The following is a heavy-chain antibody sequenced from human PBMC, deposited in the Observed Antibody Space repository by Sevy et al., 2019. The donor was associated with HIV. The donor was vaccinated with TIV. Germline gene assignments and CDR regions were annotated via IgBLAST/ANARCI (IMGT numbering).Heavy chain of an antibody. CDR1: GFIFGSYA. V-gene: IGHV3-30-3*01. D-gene: IGHD6-13*01. CDR2: ISYDGSHK. Sequence: GGSLRLSCAASGFIFGSYAMNWVRQAPGKGLEWVAVISYDGSHKYYADSVKGRSTISRDSSKNTLYLQMHSLRTDDTAVYYCARDPGSSWSSFDYWGQGTLVTVSS. CDR3: ARDPGSSWSSFDY. J-gene: IGHJ4*02.